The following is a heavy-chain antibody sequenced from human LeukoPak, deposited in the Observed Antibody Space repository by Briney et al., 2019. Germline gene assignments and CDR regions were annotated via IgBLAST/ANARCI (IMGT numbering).Heavy chain of an antibody. J-gene: IGHJ4*02. Sequence: SVKVSCKDSGGTFSSYAISWVRQAPGQGLEWMGRIIPILGIANYAQKFQGRVTITADKSTSTAYMELSSLRSEDTAVYYCAREVESLGPGPTDYWGQGTLVTVSS. D-gene: IGHD7-27*01. CDR2: IIPILGIA. V-gene: IGHV1-69*04. CDR1: GGTFSSYA. CDR3: AREVESLGPGPTDY.